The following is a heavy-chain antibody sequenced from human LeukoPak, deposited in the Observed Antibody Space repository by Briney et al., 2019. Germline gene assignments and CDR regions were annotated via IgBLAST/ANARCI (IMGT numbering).Heavy chain of an antibody. CDR2: IYSTGSA. V-gene: IGHV4-4*07. J-gene: IGHJ4*02. Sequence: PSETLSFTCTVSGASISSYYWSWIRQPAGTGLEWLGRIYSTGSANYNPSLKSRVTMSVDTSKNQFSLNMSSVTAADAAVYYCARHRIVGAIVLDYWGQGTLVTVSS. CDR3: ARHRIVGAIVLDY. D-gene: IGHD1-26*01. CDR1: GASISSYY.